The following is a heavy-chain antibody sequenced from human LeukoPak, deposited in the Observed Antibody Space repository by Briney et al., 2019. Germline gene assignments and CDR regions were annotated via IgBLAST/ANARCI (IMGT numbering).Heavy chain of an antibody. J-gene: IGHJ5*02. CDR1: GYTFTGYY. D-gene: IGHD5-18*01. CDR3: ARDTTMITSWFDP. CDR2: INPNSGGT. V-gene: IGHV1-2*02. Sequence: ASLKVSCKASGYTFTGYYMHWVRQAPGQGLEWMGWINPNSGGTNYAQKFQGRVTMTRDTSVSTAYMELNRLRSDDTGVYYCARDTTMITSWFDPWGQGTLVTVS.